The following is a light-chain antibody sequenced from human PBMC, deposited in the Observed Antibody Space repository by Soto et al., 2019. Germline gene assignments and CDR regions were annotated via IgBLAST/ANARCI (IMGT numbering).Light chain of an antibody. J-gene: IGLJ1*01. V-gene: IGLV2-8*01. CDR1: SSDIGYYKY. Sequence: QSALTQPPSASGSPGQSVTISCTGTSSDIGYYKYVSWYQQHPGKAPKLIIYEVITRPSGVPDRFSGSKSGNTASLTVSGLQAEDEADYYCSSYAGSNNLGVFGTGTKLTVL. CDR3: SSYAGSNNLGV. CDR2: EVI.